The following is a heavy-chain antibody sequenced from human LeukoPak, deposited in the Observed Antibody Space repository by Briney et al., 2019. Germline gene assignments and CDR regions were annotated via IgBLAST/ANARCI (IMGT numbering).Heavy chain of an antibody. CDR2: INHNGEMI. V-gene: IGHV3-48*02. CDR3: ARVNDWAFHY. CDR1: GFTFSNYV. Sequence: GGSLRLSCAASGFTFSNYVMSWVRQAPGKGLEWVSYINHNGEMIFYPDFVKGRFTISRDNAKNSLYLQMNSLRDEDTAVYYCARVNDWAFHYWGQGTLVTVSS. D-gene: IGHD3-9*01. J-gene: IGHJ4*02.